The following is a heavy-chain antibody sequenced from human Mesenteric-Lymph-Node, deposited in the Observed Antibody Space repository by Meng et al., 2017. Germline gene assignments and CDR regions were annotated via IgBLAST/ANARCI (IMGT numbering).Heavy chain of an antibody. V-gene: IGHV4-61*01. Sequence: QVQLPESGPGLVRPSETLSLTCTVSGDSVSTSYYWSWIRQSPGKRLELIGYIYYTGRTDYNPSLKSRVTISVDTSKNQFSLRLNSVTAADTAVYYCARMIGSGPFDYWGQGTLVTVSS. CDR3: ARMIGSGPFDY. D-gene: IGHD6-19*01. CDR1: GDSVSTSYY. CDR2: IYYTGRT. J-gene: IGHJ4*02.